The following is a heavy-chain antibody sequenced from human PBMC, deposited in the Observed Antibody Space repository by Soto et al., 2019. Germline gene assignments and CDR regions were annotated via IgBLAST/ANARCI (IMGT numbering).Heavy chain of an antibody. CDR2: INHSGST. V-gene: IGHV4-34*01. CDR3: VRGCLFSYRAGFCY. Sequence: SETLSLTCAVYGGSFSGYYWSWIRQPPGKGLEWIGEINHSGSTNYNPSLKSRVTISVDTSKNQFSLKLSSVTAADTAVYYCVRGCLFSYRAGFCYRGQGT. D-gene: IGHD3-16*02. J-gene: IGHJ4*02. CDR1: GGSFSGYY.